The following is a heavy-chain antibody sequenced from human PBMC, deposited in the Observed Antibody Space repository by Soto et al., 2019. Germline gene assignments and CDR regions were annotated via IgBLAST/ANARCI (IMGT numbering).Heavy chain of an antibody. J-gene: IGHJ3*01. V-gene: IGHV3-23*01. CDR1: GFTFNRYA. CDR2: ISGGGGST. D-gene: IGHD6-13*01. Sequence: GGSLRLSCAASGFTFNRYAMSWVRQPPGKGLEWVSIISGGGGSTYYADSVKGRFTISRDNSKNTLYLQMNSLRAEDTALYYCAKETGRSSSWYKDPFDLWGQGTMVTVSS. CDR3: AKETGRSSSWYKDPFDL.